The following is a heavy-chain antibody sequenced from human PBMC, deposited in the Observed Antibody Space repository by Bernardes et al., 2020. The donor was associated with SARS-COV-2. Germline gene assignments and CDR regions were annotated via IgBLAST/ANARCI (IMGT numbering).Heavy chain of an antibody. CDR3: AGIDEVTGRDY. V-gene: IGHV3-7*01. CDR2: INQDGYEN. Sequence: GGSLRLSCAGSGFIFSQDWMSWVRQVPGKGLGWVASINQDGYENYYVDSVKGRFTISRDNTRNLLYLQINSLRAEETAVCYCAGIDEVTGRDYWGQGTLVTVSS. CDR1: GFIFSQDW. J-gene: IGHJ4*02. D-gene: IGHD6-19*01.